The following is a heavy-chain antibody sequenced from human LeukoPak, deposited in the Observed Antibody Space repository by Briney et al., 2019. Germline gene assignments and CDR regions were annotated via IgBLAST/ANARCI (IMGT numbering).Heavy chain of an antibody. CDR3: ARGYSSSWSYYYYYYGMDV. J-gene: IGHJ6*02. CDR2: IIPIFGTA. CDR1: GGTFSRYS. V-gene: IGHV1-69*01. Sequence: ASVKVSCKASGGTFSRYSISWVRQAPGQGLEWMGGIIPIFGTANYAQKFQGRVTITADESTSTAYMELSSLRSEDTAVYYCARGYSSSWSYYYYYYGMDVWGQGTTVTVSS. D-gene: IGHD6-13*01.